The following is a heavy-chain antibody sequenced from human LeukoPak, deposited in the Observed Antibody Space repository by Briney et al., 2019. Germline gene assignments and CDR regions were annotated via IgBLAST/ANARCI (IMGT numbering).Heavy chain of an antibody. D-gene: IGHD6-13*01. CDR1: GGTFSSYA. J-gene: IGHJ4*02. CDR2: IIPIFGTA. V-gene: IGHV1-69*05. Sequence: SVKVSCKASGGTFSSYAISWVRQAPGQGLEWMGGIIPIFGTANYAQKFQGRVTIITDESTSTAYMELSSLRSEDTAVYYCARSIAAARGYYFDYWGQGTLVTVSS. CDR3: ARSIAAARGYYFDY.